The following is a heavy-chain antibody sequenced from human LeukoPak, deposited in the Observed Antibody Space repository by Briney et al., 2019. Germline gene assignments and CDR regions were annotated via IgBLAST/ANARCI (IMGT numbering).Heavy chain of an antibody. D-gene: IGHD2-8*01. Sequence: PGGSLRLSCAASRFTFSSYEMNWVRQAPGKGLEWVSYISGSGIKHYADSVKGRFTISRDNAKNSLYLQMNSLRVEDTAVYYCGREDTGVAFDIWGQGTTVTV. CDR1: RFTFSSYE. CDR3: GREDTGVAFDI. CDR2: ISGSGIK. V-gene: IGHV3-48*03. J-gene: IGHJ3*02.